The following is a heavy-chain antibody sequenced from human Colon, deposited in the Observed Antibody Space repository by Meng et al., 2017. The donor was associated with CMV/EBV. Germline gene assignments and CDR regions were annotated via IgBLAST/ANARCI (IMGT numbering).Heavy chain of an antibody. CDR2: IYAVGTP. CDR1: GFPIVSHY. D-gene: IGHD6-6*01. J-gene: IGHJ5*02. Sequence: GGSLRLSCAGSGFPIVSHYMAWVRQAPGKGLEWVSLIYAVGTPYYADSVKGRFTISRDNSKNTLYLQLNSLRTEDTAVYYCVNQAGLYSSSFAPWGQGTLVTVSS. CDR3: VNQAGLYSSSFAP. V-gene: IGHV3-53*01.